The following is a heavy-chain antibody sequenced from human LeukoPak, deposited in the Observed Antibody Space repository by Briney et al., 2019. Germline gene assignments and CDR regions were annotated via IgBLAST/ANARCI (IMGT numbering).Heavy chain of an antibody. V-gene: IGHV4-59*01. D-gene: IGHD6-6*01. Sequence: SETLSLTCTVSGGSISSYYWSWIRQPPGKGLEWIAYIYYSGSTNYNPSLKSRVTISVDTSKKQFSLKLSSVTASDTAVYYCARSGIAARPDYYYYYYMDVWGKGTTVTVSS. J-gene: IGHJ6*03. CDR1: GGSISSYY. CDR2: IYYSGST. CDR3: ARSGIAARPDYYYYYYMDV.